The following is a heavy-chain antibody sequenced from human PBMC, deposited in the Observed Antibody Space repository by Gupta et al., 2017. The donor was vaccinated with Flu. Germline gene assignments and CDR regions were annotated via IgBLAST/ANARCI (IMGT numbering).Heavy chain of an antibody. CDR3: AGAAAVGRLTFDY. Sequence: QVQLQQWGAGLLKPSETLSLTCAVYGGSFSGYYWSWIRQPPGKGLEWIGEINHSGSTNYNPSLKSRVTISVDTSKNQFSLKLSSVTAADTAVYYCAGAAAVGRLTFDYWGQGTLVTVSS. J-gene: IGHJ4*02. D-gene: IGHD6-13*01. CDR2: INHSGST. V-gene: IGHV4-34*01. CDR1: GGSFSGYY.